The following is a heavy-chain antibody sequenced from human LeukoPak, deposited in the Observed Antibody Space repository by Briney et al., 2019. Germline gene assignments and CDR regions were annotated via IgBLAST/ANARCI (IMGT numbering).Heavy chain of an antibody. CDR1: GGSFSGYY. Sequence: PSETLSPTCAVYGGSFSGYYWSWIRQPPGKGLEWIGEINHSGSTNYNPSLKSRVTISVDTSKNQFSLKLSSVTAADTAVYYCARADQYYDSSGYYGGFDYWGQGTLVTVSS. CDR2: INHSGST. J-gene: IGHJ4*02. D-gene: IGHD3-22*01. CDR3: ARADQYYDSSGYYGGFDY. V-gene: IGHV4-34*01.